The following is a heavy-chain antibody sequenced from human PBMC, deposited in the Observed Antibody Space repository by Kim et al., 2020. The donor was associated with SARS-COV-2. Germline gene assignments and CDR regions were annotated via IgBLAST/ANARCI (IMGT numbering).Heavy chain of an antibody. D-gene: IGHD6-25*01. CDR3: ATDRSASFDY. Sequence: GGSLRLSCAASGFTVSSNYMSWVRQAPGKGLEWVSIMYSGGSTFYAESVKGRFTISRDNSKNTLYLQMNSLRAEDTAVYYCATDRSASFDYWGQGTLVT. V-gene: IGHV3-53*01. CDR2: MYSGGST. CDR1: GFTVSSNY. J-gene: IGHJ4*02.